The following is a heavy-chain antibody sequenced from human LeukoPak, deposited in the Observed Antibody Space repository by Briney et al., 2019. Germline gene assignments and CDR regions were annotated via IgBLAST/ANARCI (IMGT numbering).Heavy chain of an antibody. J-gene: IGHJ6*03. D-gene: IGHD3-16*01. Sequence: EASVKVSCKASGYTFTSYGISWVRQAPGQGLEWMGWISAYNGNTNYAQKLQGRVTMTTDTSTSTAYMELSSLRYEDTAVYYCARDPGSPWGEPYYYYMDVWGKGTTVTVSS. CDR3: ARDPGSPWGEPYYYYMDV. V-gene: IGHV1-18*01. CDR1: GYTFTSYG. CDR2: ISAYNGNT.